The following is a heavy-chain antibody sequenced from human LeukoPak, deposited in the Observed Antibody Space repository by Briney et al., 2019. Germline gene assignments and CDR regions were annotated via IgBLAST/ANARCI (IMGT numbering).Heavy chain of an antibody. CDR2: INSDGSWT. J-gene: IGHJ4*02. D-gene: IGHD6-19*01. CDR1: GNYW. V-gene: IGHV3-74*01. Sequence: GGSLRLSCAASGNYWMHWIRQAPGKGLVWVSHINSDGSWTSYADSVKGRFTISKDNAKNTLYLQMNNLRAEDAAVYYCAGVKVAGTRSFDYWGQGTLATVSS. CDR3: AGVKVAGTRSFDY.